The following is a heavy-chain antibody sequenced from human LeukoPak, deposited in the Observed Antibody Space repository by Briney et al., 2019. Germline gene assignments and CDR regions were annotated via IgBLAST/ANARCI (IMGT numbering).Heavy chain of an antibody. D-gene: IGHD6-13*01. Sequence: GGSLRFSCAASGFTFSSYAMSWVRQAPGKGLEWVSAISGSGGSTNYADSVKGRFTISRDNSKNMLYLQMNSLRSDDTAVYYCAREPRIAAAHYYYYYMDVWGKGTTVTVSS. CDR3: AREPRIAAAHYYYYYMDV. J-gene: IGHJ6*03. V-gene: IGHV3-23*01. CDR1: GFTFSSYA. CDR2: ISGSGGST.